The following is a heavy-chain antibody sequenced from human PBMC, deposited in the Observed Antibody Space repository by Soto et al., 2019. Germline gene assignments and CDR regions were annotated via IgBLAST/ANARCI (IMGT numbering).Heavy chain of an antibody. V-gene: IGHV4-59*01. CDR2: IYYSGST. D-gene: IGHD3-16*01. CDR3: ARDEGRLAYYDYIWGSSSSGWFDP. Sequence: PSETLSLTCTVSGGSISSYYWSWIRQPPGKGLEWIGYIYYSGSTNYNPSLKSRVTISVDTSKNQFSLKLSSVTAADTAVYYCARDEGRLAYYDYIWGSSSSGWFDPWGQGTLVTVS. J-gene: IGHJ5*02. CDR1: GGSISSYY.